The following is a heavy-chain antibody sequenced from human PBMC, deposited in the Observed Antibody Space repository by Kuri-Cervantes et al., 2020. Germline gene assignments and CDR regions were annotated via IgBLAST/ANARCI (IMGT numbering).Heavy chain of an antibody. Sequence: GGSRRPSCAASGFTFDDYAMHGVRQAPGKGLEWGSGISWNSGSIGYADSVKGRFTISRDNAKNSLYLQMNSLRAEDTAVYYCAKDGQLGPLYCSGGACYRYYFDYWGQGALVTVSS. CDR2: ISWNSGSI. CDR3: AKDGQLGPLYCSGGACYRYYFDY. V-gene: IGHV3-9*01. D-gene: IGHD2-15*01. J-gene: IGHJ4*02. CDR1: GFTFDDYA.